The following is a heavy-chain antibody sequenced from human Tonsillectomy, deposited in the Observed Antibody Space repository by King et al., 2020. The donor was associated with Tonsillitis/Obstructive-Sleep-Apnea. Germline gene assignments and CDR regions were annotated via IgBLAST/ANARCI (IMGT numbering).Heavy chain of an antibody. CDR3: AREKGSSANNYYYYYMDV. CDR1: GGSFSAYY. D-gene: IGHD6-6*01. J-gene: IGHJ6*03. V-gene: IGHV4-34*01. Sequence: VQLQQWGAGLLKPSETLSLTCAVYGGSFSAYYWSWLRQPPGKGLEWIGEINHSGSTNYNPSLKSRVTISVDTSKNQFSLKLSSVTAADTAVYYCAREKGSSANNYYYYYMDVWGKGTTVTVSS. CDR2: INHSGST.